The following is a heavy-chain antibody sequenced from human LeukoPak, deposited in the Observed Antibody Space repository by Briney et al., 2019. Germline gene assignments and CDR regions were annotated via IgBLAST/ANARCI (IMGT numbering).Heavy chain of an antibody. CDR1: RFTFSSYS. CDR3: ARVSGYAFDI. J-gene: IGHJ3*02. CDR2: ISSSSSYI. V-gene: IGHV3-21*01. Sequence: GGSLRLSCSASRFTFSSYSMNWVRQAPGKGLEWVSSISSSSSYIYYADSVKGRFTISRDNAKNSLYLQMNSLRAEDTAVYYCARVSGYAFDIWGQGTMVTVSS.